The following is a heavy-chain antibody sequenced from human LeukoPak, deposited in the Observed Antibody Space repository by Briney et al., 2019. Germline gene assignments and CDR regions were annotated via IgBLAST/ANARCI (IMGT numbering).Heavy chain of an antibody. CDR1: GGSISSSSYY. CDR2: IYYSGST. CDR3: ASLPFNGRPAVNDF. D-gene: IGHD1-26*01. V-gene: IGHV4-39*01. Sequence: SETLSLTCTVSGGSISSSSYYWGWIRQPPGKGLEWIGSIYYSGSTYYNPSLKSRVTISVDTSKNQFSLKLSSVTAADTAVYFCASLPFNGRPAVNDFWGQGALVTVSS. J-gene: IGHJ4*02.